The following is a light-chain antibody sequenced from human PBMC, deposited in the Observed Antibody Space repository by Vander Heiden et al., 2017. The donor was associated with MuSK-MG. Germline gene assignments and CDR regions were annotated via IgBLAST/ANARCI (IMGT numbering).Light chain of an antibody. V-gene: IGLV3-10*01. CDR2: EDS. J-gene: IGLJ3*02. CDR1: ALPKKY. CDR3: YSTDSSANLWV. Sequence: SYELTQPPSVSVSPGHTARITCSGAALPKKYAYWYQQKSGQAPVLVIYEDSNRPSGIPGRFSGSSSGTMATLTISGAQGEDEADYYCYSTDSSANLWVFGGGTKLTVL.